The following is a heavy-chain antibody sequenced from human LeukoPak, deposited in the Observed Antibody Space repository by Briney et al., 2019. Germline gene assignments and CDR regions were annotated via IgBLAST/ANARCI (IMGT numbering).Heavy chain of an antibody. Sequence: SETPSLTCTVSGGSISSSSYYWGWIRQPPGKGLEWIGSIYYSGSTYYNPSLKSRVTISVDTSKNQFSLKLSSVTAADTAVYYCARQPDYDSSGYPIRYYFDYWGQGTLVTVSS. CDR1: GGSISSSSYY. CDR2: IYYSGST. J-gene: IGHJ4*02. D-gene: IGHD3-22*01. CDR3: ARQPDYDSSGYPIRYYFDY. V-gene: IGHV4-39*01.